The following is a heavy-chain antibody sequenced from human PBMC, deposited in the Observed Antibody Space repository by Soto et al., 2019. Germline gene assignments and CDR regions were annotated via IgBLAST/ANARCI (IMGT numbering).Heavy chain of an antibody. CDR3: ARDRLPRGGDRIAAASNWFDP. J-gene: IGHJ5*02. Sequence: PSYTLSLTCTVSGGSISSGGYYWSWIRQHPGKGLEWIGYIYYSGSTYYNPSLKSRVTISVDTSKNQFSLKLSSVTAADTAVYYCARDRLPRGGDRIAAASNWFDPWGQGTLVTASS. V-gene: IGHV4-31*03. CDR2: IYYSGST. CDR1: GGSISSGGYY. D-gene: IGHD6-13*01.